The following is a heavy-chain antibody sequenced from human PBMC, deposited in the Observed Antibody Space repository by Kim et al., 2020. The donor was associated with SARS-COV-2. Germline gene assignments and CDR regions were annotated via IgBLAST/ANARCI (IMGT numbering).Heavy chain of an antibody. D-gene: IGHD4-17*01. CDR1: GFTFDTSP. CDR2: ISWDGTRT. V-gene: IGHV3-23*01. CDR3: AIGVTNRGFDY. J-gene: IGHJ4*02. Sequence: GGSLRLSCAASGFTFDTSPMGWVRQAPGKGLEWVSRISWDGTRTYYADSVKGRVTMSSDKSKNTLYLHMNSLRVEDTAVYYCAIGVTNRGFDYWGQGT.